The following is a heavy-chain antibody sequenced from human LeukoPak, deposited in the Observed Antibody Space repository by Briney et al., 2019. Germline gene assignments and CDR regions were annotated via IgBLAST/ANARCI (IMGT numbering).Heavy chain of an antibody. Sequence: GGSLRLSCAASGFTFCSYGMHWVREAPGKGLEWVAVISYDGSNKYYADSVKGRFTISRDNSKNTLYLQMNSLRAEDTAVYYCAGDPLEAVALGGVGYWGQGTLVTVSS. CDR2: ISYDGSNK. D-gene: IGHD6-19*01. V-gene: IGHV3-30*03. CDR1: GFTFCSYG. CDR3: AGDPLEAVALGGVGY. J-gene: IGHJ4*02.